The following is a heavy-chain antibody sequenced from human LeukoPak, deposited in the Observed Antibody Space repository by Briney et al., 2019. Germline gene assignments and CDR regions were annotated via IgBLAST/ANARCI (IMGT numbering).Heavy chain of an antibody. Sequence: SETLSLTCAVYGGSFSGYYWSWIRQPPGKGLEWIGEINHSGSTNHNPSLKSRVTISVDTSKNQFSLKLSSVTAADTAVYYCARVSRYWGQGTLVTVSS. CDR2: INHSGST. J-gene: IGHJ4*02. CDR1: GGSFSGYY. V-gene: IGHV4-34*01. CDR3: ARVSRY.